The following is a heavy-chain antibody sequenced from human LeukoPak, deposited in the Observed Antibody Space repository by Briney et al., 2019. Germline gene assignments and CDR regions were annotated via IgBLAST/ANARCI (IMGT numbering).Heavy chain of an antibody. CDR3: ARSRGIAVAAPFDY. V-gene: IGHV3-30*04. Sequence: GGSLRLSCAASGFTFSSYALHWDRQAPGKGLEWVAVISSDGSNKYYADSVKGRFTISRDNSKSTLYLQMNSLRAEDTAVYYCARSRGIAVAAPFDYWGQGTLVTVSS. CDR1: GFTFSSYA. CDR2: ISSDGSNK. D-gene: IGHD6-19*01. J-gene: IGHJ4*02.